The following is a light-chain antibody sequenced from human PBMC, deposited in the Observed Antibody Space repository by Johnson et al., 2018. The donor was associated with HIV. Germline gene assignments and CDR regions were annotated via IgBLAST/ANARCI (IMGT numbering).Light chain of an antibody. Sequence: QSVLTQPPSVSAAPGQTVTISCSGSSSNIGNNYVSWYQQVPGTAPKLLIYDNNRRPSGIPDRFSGSKSGTSATLGITGLQTGDEADYYCGTWDSSLNAFVFGAGTRVTVL. CDR1: SSNIGNNY. CDR3: GTWDSSLNAFV. V-gene: IGLV1-51*01. J-gene: IGLJ1*01. CDR2: DNN.